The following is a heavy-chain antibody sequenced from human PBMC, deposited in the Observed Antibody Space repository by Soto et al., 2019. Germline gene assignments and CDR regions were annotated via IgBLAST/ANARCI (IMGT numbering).Heavy chain of an antibody. D-gene: IGHD6-6*01. J-gene: IGHJ6*04. CDR3: ARASIAARPQVGFYYDQGRDV. CDR1: VGTFRNCG. V-gene: IGHV1-69*01. CDR2: IIPQFDTR. Sequence: QVLLMQSGAEVRKPGSSVKVSCVVPVGTFRNCGISWVRQAPVQGLEWMGGIIPQFDTRQSAQTFRFRVTITVDSTRNSGFMELKSLTSQDTAVYICARASIAARPQVGFYYDQGRDVWRKGTTV.